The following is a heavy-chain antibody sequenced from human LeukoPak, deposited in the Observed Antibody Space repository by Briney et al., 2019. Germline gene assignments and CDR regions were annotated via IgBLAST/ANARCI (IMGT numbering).Heavy chain of an antibody. Sequence: GGSLRLSYAASGFTFSSYAMSWVRQAPGKGLEWVSAISGSGGSTYYADSVKGRFTISRDNSKNTLYLQMNSLRAEDTAVYYCARDGYYYDSSGYYGFDYWGQGTLVTVSS. CDR2: ISGSGGST. D-gene: IGHD3-22*01. CDR3: ARDGYYYDSSGYYGFDY. V-gene: IGHV3-23*01. CDR1: GFTFSSYA. J-gene: IGHJ4*02.